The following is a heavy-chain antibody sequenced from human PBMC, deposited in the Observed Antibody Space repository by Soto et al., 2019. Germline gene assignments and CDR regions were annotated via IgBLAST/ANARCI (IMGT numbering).Heavy chain of an antibody. J-gene: IGHJ4*02. D-gene: IGHD1-26*01. V-gene: IGHV4-59*12. CDR1: NGSISGFY. Sequence: QVQLQESGPGVVKPSETLSLTCSVSNGSISGFYWTWIRQPPGKILEWIGYIHYSGRTDYNPSLTSRATMSVDTSKNQFSLNLKSITAADTAVYYCVRVGVGIGNHFDSWGRGTLVTVSS. CDR3: VRVGVGIGNHFDS. CDR2: IHYSGRT.